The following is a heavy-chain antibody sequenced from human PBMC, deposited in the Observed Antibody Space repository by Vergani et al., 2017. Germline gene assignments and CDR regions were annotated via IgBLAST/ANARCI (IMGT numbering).Heavy chain of an antibody. CDR3: ARDFGSGWADD. J-gene: IGHJ4*02. V-gene: IGHV4-59*01. Sequence: QVQLQESGPGLVKPSETLSLTCTVSGGSISSYYWSWIRQPPGKGLEWIGYIYYSGSTNYNPSLKSRVTISVDTSKNQFSLKLSSVTAADTAVYYCARDFGSGWADDWGQGTLVTVSS. CDR2: IYYSGST. D-gene: IGHD6-19*01. CDR1: GGSISSYY.